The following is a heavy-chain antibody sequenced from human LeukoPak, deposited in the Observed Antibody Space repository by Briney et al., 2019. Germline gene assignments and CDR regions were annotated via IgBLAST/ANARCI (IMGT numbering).Heavy chain of an antibody. CDR1: GFTFSSYA. V-gene: IGHV3-23*01. CDR3: AKGGYSGYDRSYYYYMDV. J-gene: IGHJ6*03. Sequence: GGSLRLSCAASGFTFSSYAMSWVRQAPGKGLEWVSAISGSGGSTYYADSVKGRFTISRDNSKNTLYLQMNSLRAEDTAVYYCAKGGYSGYDRSYYYYMDVWGKGTTVTISS. CDR2: ISGSGGST. D-gene: IGHD5-12*01.